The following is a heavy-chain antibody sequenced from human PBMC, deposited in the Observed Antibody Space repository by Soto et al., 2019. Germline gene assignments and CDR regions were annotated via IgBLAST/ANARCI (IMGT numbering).Heavy chain of an antibody. CDR2: INPNSGGT. CDR1: GYTFTGYY. V-gene: IGHV1-2*04. Sequence: ASVKVSCKASGYTFTGYYMHWVRQAPGQGLEWMGWINPNSGGTNYAQKFQGWVTMTRDTSISTAYMELSRLRSDDTAVYYCSLSGIAAAGTMDVWGQGTTVTVSS. J-gene: IGHJ6*02. CDR3: SLSGIAAAGTMDV. D-gene: IGHD6-13*01.